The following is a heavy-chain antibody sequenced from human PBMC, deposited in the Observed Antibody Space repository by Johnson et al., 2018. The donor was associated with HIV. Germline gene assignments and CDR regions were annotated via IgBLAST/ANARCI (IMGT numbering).Heavy chain of an antibody. D-gene: IGHD7-27*01. V-gene: IGHV3-9*01. CDR3: AKVPDLRNWEANAFDI. CDR2: LSWNSNTI. Sequence: VLLVESGGGLIQPGRSLRLSCAASGFTFDDYAMHWVRQTPGNGPEWISGLSWNSNTIGYADSVKGRFTISRDNAKNSLYLQMNSLRAEDTALYYCAKVPDLRNWEANAFDIWGQGTMVTVSS. J-gene: IGHJ3*02. CDR1: GFTFDDYA.